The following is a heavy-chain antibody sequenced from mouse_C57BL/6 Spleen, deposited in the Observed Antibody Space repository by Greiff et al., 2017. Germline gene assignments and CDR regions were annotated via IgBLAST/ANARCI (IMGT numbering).Heavy chain of an antibody. Sequence: EVKLQQSGPELVKPGASVKISCKASGYTFTDYYMNWVKQSHGKSLEWIGDINPNNGGTSYNQKFKGKATLTVDKSSSTAYMELRSLTSEASAVYYCARYPYYYGSSYDCAMDYWGQGTSVTVSS. CDR3: ARYPYYYGSSYDCAMDY. CDR1: GYTFTDYY. J-gene: IGHJ4*01. V-gene: IGHV1-26*01. CDR2: INPNNGGT. D-gene: IGHD1-1*01.